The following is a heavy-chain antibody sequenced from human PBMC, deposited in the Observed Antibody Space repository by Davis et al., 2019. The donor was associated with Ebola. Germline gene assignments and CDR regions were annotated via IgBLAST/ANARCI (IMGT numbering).Heavy chain of an antibody. CDR3: TTDWSGGNWFDP. CDR1: GYTFTSYG. V-gene: IGHV1-18*01. D-gene: IGHD1-1*01. Sequence: AASVKVSCKASGYTFTSYGISWVRQAPGQGLEWMGWISAYNGNTNYAQKLQGRVTMTTDTSTSTAYMELRSLRSDDTAIYYCTTDWSGGNWFDPWGQGTLVTVSS. CDR2: ISAYNGNT. J-gene: IGHJ5*02.